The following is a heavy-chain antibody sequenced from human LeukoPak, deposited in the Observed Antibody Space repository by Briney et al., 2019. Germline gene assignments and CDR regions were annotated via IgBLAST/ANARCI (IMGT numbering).Heavy chain of an antibody. V-gene: IGHV1-18*01. CDR3: AHRGPPHVPHDWFDP. Sequence: GASVKVSCKASGYTFTSYGISWVRQAPGQGLEWMGWISAYNGNTNYAQKLQGRVTMTTDTSTSTAYMELRSLRSDDTAVYYCAHRGPPHVPHDWFDPWGQGTLVTVSS. J-gene: IGHJ5*02. CDR2: ISAYNGNT. CDR1: GYTFTSYG.